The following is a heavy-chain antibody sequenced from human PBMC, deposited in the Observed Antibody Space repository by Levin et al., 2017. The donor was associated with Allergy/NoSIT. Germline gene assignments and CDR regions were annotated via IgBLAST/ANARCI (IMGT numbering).Heavy chain of an antibody. CDR3: ARAPYYDFWSGYSVDEY. Sequence: GESLKISCKASGYTFTGYYMHWVRQAPGQGLEWMGWINPNSGGTNYAQKFQGRVTMTRDTSISTAYMELSRLRSDDTAVYYCARAPYYDFWSGYSVDEYWGQGTLVTVSS. J-gene: IGHJ4*02. D-gene: IGHD3-3*01. CDR2: INPNSGGT. V-gene: IGHV1-2*02. CDR1: GYTFTGYY.